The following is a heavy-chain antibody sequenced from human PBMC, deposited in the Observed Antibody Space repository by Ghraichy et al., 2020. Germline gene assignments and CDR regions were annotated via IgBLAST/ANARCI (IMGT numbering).Heavy chain of an antibody. CDR2: INPNSGGT. V-gene: IGHV1-2*02. CDR3: AAHYNILTGYYDTLNDAFDI. D-gene: IGHD3-9*01. J-gene: IGHJ3*02. CDR1: GYTFTAYY. Sequence: ASLKVSCKASGYTFTAYYVDWVRQAPGQGLEWMGWINPNSGGTNYAQKFQGRVTMTRDTSITTAYMELSSLTSDDTAVYYCAAHYNILTGYYDTLNDAFDIWGQGTMVTVSS.